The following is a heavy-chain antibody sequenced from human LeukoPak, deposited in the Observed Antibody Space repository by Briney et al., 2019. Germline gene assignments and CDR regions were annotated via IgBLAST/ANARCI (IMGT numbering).Heavy chain of an antibody. D-gene: IGHD4-17*01. CDR3: ARGDYGDYVLDY. CDR2: IWYDGSNK. Sequence: GGSLRLSCAASGFTFSSYGMHWVRQAPGKGLEWVAVIWYDGSNKYYADSVKGRFTISRDISKNTLYLQMNSLRAEDTAVYYCARGDYGDYVLDYWGQGTLVTVSS. V-gene: IGHV3-33*01. J-gene: IGHJ4*02. CDR1: GFTFSSYG.